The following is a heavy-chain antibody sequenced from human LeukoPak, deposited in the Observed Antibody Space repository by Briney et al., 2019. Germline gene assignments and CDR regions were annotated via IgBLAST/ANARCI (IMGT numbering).Heavy chain of an antibody. D-gene: IGHD3-3*01. V-gene: IGHV3-66*02. CDR2: IYSGGST. CDR3: ARADDFWSGGGFDY. J-gene: IGHJ4*02. CDR1: GFTVSSNY. Sequence: PGGSLRLSCAASGFTVSSNYMNWVRQAPGKGLEWVSVIYSGGSTYYADSVKGRFTISRDNSKNTLYPQMNSLRAEDTAVYYCARADDFWSGGGFDYWGQGTLVTVSS.